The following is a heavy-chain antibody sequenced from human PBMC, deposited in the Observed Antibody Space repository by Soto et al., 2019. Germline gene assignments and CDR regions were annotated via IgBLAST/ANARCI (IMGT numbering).Heavy chain of an antibody. CDR2: ISSSSSYI. CDR3: ARGGDYDGKFYYYYMDV. V-gene: IGHV3-21*06. J-gene: IGHJ6*03. Sequence: EVQLVESGGGLVKPGGSLRLSCAASGFTFSSYTMNWVRQAPGKGLEWVSSISSSSSYIYYADSVKGRFTISRDNSKNSLYLQINSLRAEDTAVYYCARGGDYDGKFYYYYMDVWGKGTTVTVSS. CDR1: GFTFSSYT. D-gene: IGHD4-17*01.